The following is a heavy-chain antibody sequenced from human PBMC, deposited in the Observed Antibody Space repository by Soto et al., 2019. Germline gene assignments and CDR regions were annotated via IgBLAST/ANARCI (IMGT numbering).Heavy chain of an antibody. CDR1: GFIFSNYC. Sequence: GGSLRLSCAASGFIFSNYCMTWVRQAPGKGREWVAGIKDDGSEKYYLDSVKGRFTISRDNAENSLYLQMDGLRVEDAAVYYCTRVPNPVTTPSGEDYYGTDVWGKASTVT. J-gene: IGHJ6*04. V-gene: IGHV3-7*03. D-gene: IGHD4-17*01. CDR2: IKDDGSEK. CDR3: TRVPNPVTTPSGEDYYGTDV.